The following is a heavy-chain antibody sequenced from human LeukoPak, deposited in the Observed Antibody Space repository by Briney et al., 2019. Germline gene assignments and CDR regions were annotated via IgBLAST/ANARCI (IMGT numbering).Heavy chain of an antibody. CDR1: GFTFSGYW. CDR3: ARGKGVDY. CDR2: IKQDGSET. Sequence: PGGSLRLSCAASGFTFSGYWMTWVRQAPGKGLGWVANIKQDGSETYYVDSVKGRFTISRDNARNSLYLQMNSLRAEDTAVYYCARGKGVDYWGQGILVTVSS. V-gene: IGHV3-7*01. J-gene: IGHJ4*02.